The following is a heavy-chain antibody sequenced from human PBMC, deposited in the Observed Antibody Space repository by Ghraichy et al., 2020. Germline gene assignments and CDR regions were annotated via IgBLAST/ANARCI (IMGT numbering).Heavy chain of an antibody. J-gene: IGHJ4*02. D-gene: IGHD5-12*01. CDR1: GYTFTSYG. Sequence: ASVKVSCKASGYTFTSYGISWVRQAPGQGLEWMGWISAYNGNTNYAQKLQGRVTMTTDTSTSTAYMELRSLRSDDTAVYYCARDWNIVATLGYFDYWGQGTLVTVSS. CDR3: ARDWNIVATLGYFDY. CDR2: ISAYNGNT. V-gene: IGHV1-18*01.